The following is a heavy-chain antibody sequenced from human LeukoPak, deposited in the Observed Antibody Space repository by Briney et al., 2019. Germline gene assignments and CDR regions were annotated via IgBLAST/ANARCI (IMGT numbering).Heavy chain of an antibody. V-gene: IGHV4-59*01. D-gene: IGHD2-2*01. CDR3: ARGTETTSWFLQY. Sequence: SETLSLTCTVSGGSISSYYWSWIRQPPGKGLEWIGYMSNNGSTDYSPSLKSRVTISVDTSKNQFSLKLSSVTAADTAVYYCARGTETTSWFLQYWGQGTLVTVSS. CDR1: GGSISSYY. CDR2: MSNNGST. J-gene: IGHJ1*01.